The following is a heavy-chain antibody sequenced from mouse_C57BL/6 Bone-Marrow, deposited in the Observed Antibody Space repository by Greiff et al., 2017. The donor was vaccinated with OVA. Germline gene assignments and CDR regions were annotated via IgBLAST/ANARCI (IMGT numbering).Heavy chain of an antibody. J-gene: IGHJ3*01. CDR3: ARENYGEAWFAY. CDR2: ISDGGSYT. D-gene: IGHD2-4*01. Sequence: EVKVEESGGGLVKPGGSLKLSCAASGFTFSSYAMSWVRQTPEKRLEWVATISDGGSYTYYPDNVKGRFTISRDNAKNNLYLQMSHLKSEDTAMYYCARENYGEAWFAYWGQGTLVTVSA. CDR1: GFTFSSYA. V-gene: IGHV5-4*01.